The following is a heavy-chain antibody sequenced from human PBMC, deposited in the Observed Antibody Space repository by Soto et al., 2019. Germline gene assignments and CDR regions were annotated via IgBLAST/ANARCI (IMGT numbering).Heavy chain of an antibody. D-gene: IGHD3-22*01. J-gene: IGHJ4*02. V-gene: IGHV4-59*01. Sequence: SETLSLTCSVSGDSISSYYWIWIRQPPGKGLEWIGYIYYSGSTNYNPSLKSRVTISVDTSKNQFSLKLSSVTAADTAVYYCARGLPRDYYDSSGLPYFDYWGQGTLVTVSS. CDR3: ARGLPRDYYDSSGLPYFDY. CDR1: GDSISSYY. CDR2: IYYSGST.